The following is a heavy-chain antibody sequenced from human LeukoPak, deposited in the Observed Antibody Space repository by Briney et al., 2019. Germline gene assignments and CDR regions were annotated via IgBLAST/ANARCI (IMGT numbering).Heavy chain of an antibody. CDR3: ARFQALRGSFRGFDF. CDR2: MYSGGNT. D-gene: IGHD1-26*01. V-gene: IGHV3-66*02. CDR1: GFTVSGTY. J-gene: IGHJ4*02. Sequence: GGSLRLSCEASGFTVSGTYMNWVRQAPGKGLEWVSIMYSGGNTYYADSVKGRFTISRDNSRNTLYLQMNSLRTEDTALYYCARFQALRGSFRGFDFWGQGTQVTVSP.